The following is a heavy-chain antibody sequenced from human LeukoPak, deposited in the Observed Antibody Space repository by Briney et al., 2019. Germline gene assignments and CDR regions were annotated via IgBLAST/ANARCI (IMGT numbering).Heavy chain of an antibody. D-gene: IGHD6-13*01. CDR2: IYYSGST. CDR3: ARHSGAAAGSSMIYWYFDL. Sequence: SETLSPTCTVSGGSISGYYWSWIRQPPGKGLEWIGYIYYSGSTNYNPSLKSRVTISVDTSKNQFSLKLSSVTAADTAVYYCARHSGAAAGSSMIYWYFDLWGRGTLVTVSS. J-gene: IGHJ2*01. CDR1: GGSISGYY. V-gene: IGHV4-59*08.